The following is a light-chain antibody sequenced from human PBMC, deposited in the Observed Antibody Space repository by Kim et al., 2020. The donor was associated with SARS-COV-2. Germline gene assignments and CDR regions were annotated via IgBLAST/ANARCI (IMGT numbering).Light chain of an antibody. V-gene: IGLV3-1*01. CDR3: QAWDSSTHNYV. CDR2: QDN. J-gene: IGLJ1*01. CDR1: KLGDKD. Sequence: PGQTASIACSGCKLGDKDVSWYQQKPGQSTVVVIYQDNQRPSGIPERFSGSNSGNTATLTISGTQAMDEADYYCQAWDSSTHNYVFGAGTKVTVL.